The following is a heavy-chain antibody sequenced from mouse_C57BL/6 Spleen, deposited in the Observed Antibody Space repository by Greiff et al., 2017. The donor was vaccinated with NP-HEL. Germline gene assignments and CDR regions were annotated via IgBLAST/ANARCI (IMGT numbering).Heavy chain of an antibody. V-gene: IGHV1-78*01. CDR3: AIAYYYGSSLDY. CDR1: GYTFTDHT. Sequence: VKLMESDAELVKPGASVKISCKVSGYTFTDHTIHWMKQRPEQGLEWIGYIYPRDGSTKYNEKFKGKATLTADKSSSTAYMQLSSLTSEDSAVYYCAIAYYYGSSLDYWGQGTTLTVSS. D-gene: IGHD1-1*01. CDR2: IYPRDGST. J-gene: IGHJ2*01.